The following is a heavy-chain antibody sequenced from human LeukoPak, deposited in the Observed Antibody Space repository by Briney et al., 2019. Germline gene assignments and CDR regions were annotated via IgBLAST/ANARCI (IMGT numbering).Heavy chain of an antibody. V-gene: IGHV4-31*03. CDR2: IYYSGST. J-gene: IGHJ4*02. D-gene: IGHD2-15*01. Sequence: PSETLSLTCTVSGTSITSGGYSWSWLRQHPGKGLEWIEYIYYSGSTYYNPSLKSRVTISVDTSKGEFSLKLRSVAAADTAVYYCARPFRGGYYIDYWGQGTLVTVSS. CDR3: ARPFRGGYYIDY. CDR1: GTSITSGGYS.